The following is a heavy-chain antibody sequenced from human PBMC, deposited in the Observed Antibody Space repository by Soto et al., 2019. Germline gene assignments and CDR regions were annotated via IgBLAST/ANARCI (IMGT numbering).Heavy chain of an antibody. CDR2: ISGSGGST. CDR3: AKDFLTIFGVVTTLFDV. V-gene: IGHV3-23*01. J-gene: IGHJ4*02. Sequence: PGGSLRLSCAASGFTFSSYAMSWVRQAPGKGLEWVSAISGSGGSTYYADSVKGRFAISRDNSKNTLYLQMNSLRAEDTAVYYCAKDFLTIFGVVTTLFDVWGQGSLVTVSS. D-gene: IGHD3-3*01. CDR1: GFTFSSYA.